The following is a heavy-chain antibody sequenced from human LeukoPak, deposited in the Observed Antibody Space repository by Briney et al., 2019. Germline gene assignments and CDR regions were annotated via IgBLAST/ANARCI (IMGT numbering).Heavy chain of an antibody. CDR1: GYTFTGYH. CDR2: INPNSGDT. CDR3: ARDYCSSTSCLFDY. V-gene: IGHV1-2*06. Sequence: GASVKVSCKASGYTFTGYHIHWVRQAPGQGLEWMGRINPNSGDTNYAQKFQGRVTMTRGTSISTAYMEPSRLRSDDTAVYYCARDYCSSTSCLFDYWGQGTLVTVSS. J-gene: IGHJ4*02. D-gene: IGHD2-2*01.